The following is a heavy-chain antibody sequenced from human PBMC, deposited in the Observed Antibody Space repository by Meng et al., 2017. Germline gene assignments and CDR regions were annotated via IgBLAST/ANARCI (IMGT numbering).Heavy chain of an antibody. CDR1: GFTFSSYG. V-gene: IGHV3-33*01. D-gene: IGHD3-10*01. CDR3: ASMGY. CDR2: IWNDGSYK. Sequence: QVQLLGFGGGVVQPGRSLTLSCAASGFTFSSYGMHWVRQAPGKGLEWVAVIWNDGSYKNHADSVKGRFTISRDNSKNTLYLQMNSLRAEDTAMYYCASMGYWGQGTLVTVSS. J-gene: IGHJ4*02.